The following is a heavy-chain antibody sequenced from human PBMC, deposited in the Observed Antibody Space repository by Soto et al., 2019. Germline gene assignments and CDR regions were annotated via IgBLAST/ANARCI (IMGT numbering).Heavy chain of an antibody. J-gene: IGHJ6*02. CDR1: GGTFSTHA. V-gene: IGHV1-69*13. CDR3: ERGYCSGGNFYSGMDV. Sequence: GASVKVSCKASGGTFSTHAISLVRQAPGHGLEWMGGIIPISGTTYYTQKFQGRVTITADEPTSTAFMELSSLTAEDTAVFYCERGYCSGGNFYSGMDVWGQGTMVTVSS. CDR2: IIPISGTT. D-gene: IGHD2-15*01.